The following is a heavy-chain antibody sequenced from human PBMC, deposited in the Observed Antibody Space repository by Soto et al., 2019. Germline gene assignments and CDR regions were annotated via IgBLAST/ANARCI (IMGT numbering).Heavy chain of an antibody. V-gene: IGHV4-34*01. CDR1: GGSFSGYQ. J-gene: IGHJ6*03. D-gene: IGHD3-10*01. CDR3: ARGLILWFGELSRRGGYYYYMDV. Sequence: QVQLQQWGAGQLKPSETLSLTCAVYGGSFSGYQWTWIRQTPGKGLEWIGEINDSGNINYNPSLKMRVTIFLDTPKKQISLKLSSVTAADTAVYYCARGLILWFGELSRRGGYYYYMDVWGEGTTVIVSS. CDR2: INDSGNI.